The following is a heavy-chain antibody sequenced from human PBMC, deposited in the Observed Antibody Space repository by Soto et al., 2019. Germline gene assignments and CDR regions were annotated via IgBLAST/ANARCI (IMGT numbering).Heavy chain of an antibody. Sequence: PGGSLRLSCGVSGFTFSSYGMHWVRQAPGKGLECVAVISDTGSSHYYAASVEGRFTISRENSKNTLSLHMDRLRVEDTAVYYCAKDRGGDCPDNSCYFGADYWGQGTPVTVSS. J-gene: IGHJ4*02. D-gene: IGHD2-2*01. CDR1: GFTFSSYG. CDR3: AKDRGGDCPDNSCYFGADY. V-gene: IGHV3-30*18. CDR2: ISDTGSSH.